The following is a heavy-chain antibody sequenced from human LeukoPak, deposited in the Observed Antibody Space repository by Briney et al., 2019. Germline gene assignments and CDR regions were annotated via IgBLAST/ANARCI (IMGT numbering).Heavy chain of an antibody. D-gene: IGHD3-22*01. V-gene: IGHV3-30*04. Sequence: GRSLILSCAASGFTSSSHAMHWVRQAPGKGLEWVAVILYDGSNKYYADSVKGRFTISRDNSKNTLDLQMNSLRAEDTAVYYCARDPRVGFTVGVYYFDYWGQGALVTVSS. CDR3: ARDPRVGFTVGVYYFDY. CDR2: ILYDGSNK. CDR1: GFTSSSHA. J-gene: IGHJ4*02.